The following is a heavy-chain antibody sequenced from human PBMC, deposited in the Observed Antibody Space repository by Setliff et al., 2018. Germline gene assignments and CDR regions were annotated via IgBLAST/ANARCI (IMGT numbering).Heavy chain of an antibody. D-gene: IGHD3-10*01. J-gene: IGHJ4*02. CDR2: IIPILGIA. V-gene: IGHV1-69*10. Sequence: GASVKVSCKASGGTFSSYAISRVRQAPGQGLEWMGGIIPILGIANYAQKFQGRVTITADKSTSTAYMELSSLRSEDTAVYYCARGIITMVRGVITFSYYFDYWGQGTLVTVSS. CDR1: GGTFSSYA. CDR3: ARGIITMVRGVITFSYYFDY.